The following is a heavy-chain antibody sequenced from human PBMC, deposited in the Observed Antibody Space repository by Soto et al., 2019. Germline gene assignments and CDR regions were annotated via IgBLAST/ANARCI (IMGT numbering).Heavy chain of an antibody. CDR2: IIPTLVIP. V-gene: IGHV1-69*02. Sequence: QVQLVQSGAEVKKPGSSVKVSCKASGGTFSSYTISWVRQPPGQGLEGMGRIIPTLVIPTYAQKFQASVTITGDKSTGTAYMELSSVTSEDTAVYYCARSYCSGGSCYGFHYYYYMDVWGKGTTVTVSS. J-gene: IGHJ6*03. CDR3: ARSYCSGGSCYGFHYYYYMDV. D-gene: IGHD2-15*01. CDR1: GGTFSSYT.